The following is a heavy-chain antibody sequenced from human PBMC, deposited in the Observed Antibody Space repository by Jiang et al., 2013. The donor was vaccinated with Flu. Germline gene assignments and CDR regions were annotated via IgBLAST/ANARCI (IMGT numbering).Heavy chain of an antibody. V-gene: IGHV3-49*03. J-gene: IGHJ6*02. CDR1: GLAFGDYV. CDR3: AKKGGMDV. Sequence: GLVQPGRSLRLSCTTSGLAFGDYVMSWLRQAPGKGLEWMASIGSKAYGGTTEYAASVKGRFTISRDDSKSIAYLQMSSLRAEDTAVYYCAKKGGMDVWGQGTTVTVSS. CDR2: IGSKAYGGTT.